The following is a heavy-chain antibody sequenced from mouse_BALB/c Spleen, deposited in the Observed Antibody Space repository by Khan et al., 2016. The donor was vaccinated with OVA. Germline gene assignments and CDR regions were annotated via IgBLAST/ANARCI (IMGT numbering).Heavy chain of an antibody. CDR3: ARHGFVAWFTY. D-gene: IGHD2-2*01. CDR1: GYSFTSYY. CDR2: IDPFSGGT. Sequence: VQLQQSGPELMKPGASVKISCKASGYSFTSYYIHWMMQSHGKSLEWIGYIDPFSGGTTYNQKFNGQATLTVDKSSSTAYILLSNLTSEDSAVYYCARHGFVAWFTYWGQGTLVTVSA. J-gene: IGHJ3*01. V-gene: IGHV1S135*01.